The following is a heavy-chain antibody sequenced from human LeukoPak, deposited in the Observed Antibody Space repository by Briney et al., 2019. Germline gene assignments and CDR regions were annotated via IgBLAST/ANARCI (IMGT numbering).Heavy chain of an antibody. D-gene: IGHD3-10*01. CDR2: IYYSGST. CDR1: GGSISSYY. CDR3: ARDRGTFDY. Sequence: SETLSLTCTVSGGSISSYYWSWIRQPPGKGLEWIGYIYYSGSTNYNPSLKSRVTISVDTSKNQFSLKLSSVTAADTAVYYSARDRGTFDYWGQGTLVTVSS. J-gene: IGHJ4*02. V-gene: IGHV4-59*01.